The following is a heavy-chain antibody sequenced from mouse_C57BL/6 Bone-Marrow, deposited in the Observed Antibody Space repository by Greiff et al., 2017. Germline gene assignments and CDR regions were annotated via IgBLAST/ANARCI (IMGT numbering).Heavy chain of an antibody. CDR2: NYPRSGNT. CDR3: ASPLITTVVEGGFAY. V-gene: IGHV1-81*01. J-gene: IGHJ3*01. D-gene: IGHD1-1*01. CDR1: GYTFTSYG. Sequence: QVQLQQSGAELARPGASVKLSCKASGYTFTSYGISWVKQRTGQGLEWIGENYPRSGNTYYNEKFKGKATLTADKSSSTAYMELRSLTSEDSAVYVCASPLITTVVEGGFAYWGQGTLVTVSA.